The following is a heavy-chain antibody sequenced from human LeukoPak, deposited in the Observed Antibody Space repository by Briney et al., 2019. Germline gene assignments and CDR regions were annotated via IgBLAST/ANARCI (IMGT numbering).Heavy chain of an antibody. Sequence: GESLKISCKGSGYSFATFWIGWVRQMPGKGLEWMGIIYPGDSETRYSPSFQGQVTFSADKSITTAYLQWSSLKASDSAMYYCASITAVAHAFDIWGKGTMVTVSS. CDR3: ASITAVAHAFDI. J-gene: IGHJ3*02. CDR1: GYSFATFW. V-gene: IGHV5-51*01. D-gene: IGHD4-23*01. CDR2: IYPGDSET.